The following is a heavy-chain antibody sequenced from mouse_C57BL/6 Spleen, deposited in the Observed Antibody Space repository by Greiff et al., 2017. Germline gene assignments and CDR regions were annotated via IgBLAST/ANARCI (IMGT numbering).Heavy chain of an antibody. CDR2: INPNNGGT. D-gene: IGHD2-5*01. Sequence: QLQQSGPELVKPEASVKISCKASGYTFTDYYMNWVKQSHGKSLEWIGDINPNNGGTSYNQKFKGKATLTVDKSSSTAYMELRSLTSEDSAVYYCARGPTIVTWDYWGQGTSVTVSS. CDR3: ARGPTIVTWDY. J-gene: IGHJ4*01. CDR1: GYTFTDYY. V-gene: IGHV1-26*01.